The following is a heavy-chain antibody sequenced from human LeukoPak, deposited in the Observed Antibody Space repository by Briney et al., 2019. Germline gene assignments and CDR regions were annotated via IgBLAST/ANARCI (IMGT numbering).Heavy chain of an antibody. D-gene: IGHD3-9*01. J-gene: IGHJ4*02. CDR3: AKDGAFYDILTGYYTGGFDY. CDR2: ISYDGSNK. V-gene: IGHV3-30*18. CDR1: GFTFSSYG. Sequence: GRSLRLSCAASGFTFSSYGMHWVRQAPGKGLEWVAVISYDGSNKYYADSVKGRFTISRDNSKNTLYLQMNSLRAEDTAVYYCAKDGAFYDILTGYYTGGFDYRGQGTLVTVSS.